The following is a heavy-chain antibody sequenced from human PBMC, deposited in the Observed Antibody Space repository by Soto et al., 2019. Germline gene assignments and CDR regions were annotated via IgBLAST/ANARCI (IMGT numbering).Heavy chain of an antibody. CDR1: GGSISSGDYY. Sequence: ASETLSLTCTVSGGSISSGDYYWSWIRQPPGKGLEWIGYIYYSGSTYYNPSLKSRVTISVDTSKNQFSLKLSSVTAADTAVYYCARGGYYGSGSYYDAFDIWGQGTMVTVSS. D-gene: IGHD3-10*01. CDR2: IYYSGST. CDR3: ARGGYYGSGSYYDAFDI. V-gene: IGHV4-30-4*01. J-gene: IGHJ3*02.